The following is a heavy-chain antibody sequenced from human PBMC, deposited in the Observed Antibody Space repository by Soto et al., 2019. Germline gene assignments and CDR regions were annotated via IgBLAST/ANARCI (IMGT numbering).Heavy chain of an antibody. Sequence: ASVKVSCKTSGYTFNTYGINWVRQAPGQGLELMGWISAYDGKTTYAEKFQGRVTLTTDTSTSIAYMELRSLGSDDTAIYYCARDPHEFWTSYWFDPWGQGTPVTVSS. J-gene: IGHJ5*02. CDR2: ISAYDGKT. V-gene: IGHV1-18*01. CDR1: GYTFNTYG. D-gene: IGHD3-3*01. CDR3: ARDPHEFWTSYWFDP.